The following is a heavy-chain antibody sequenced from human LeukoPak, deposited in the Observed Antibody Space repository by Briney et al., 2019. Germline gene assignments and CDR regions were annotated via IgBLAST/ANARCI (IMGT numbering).Heavy chain of an antibody. CDR2: ISYDGSNK. Sequence: PGGSLRLSCAASGFTFSSYAMHWVRQAPGKGLEWVAVISYDGSNKYYADSVKGRFTISRGNSKNTLYLQMNSLRSEDTAVYYCARVVDGAAAGASDYWGQGTLVTVSS. D-gene: IGHD6-13*01. CDR3: ARVVDGAAAGASDY. J-gene: IGHJ4*02. CDR1: GFTFSSYA. V-gene: IGHV3-30-3*01.